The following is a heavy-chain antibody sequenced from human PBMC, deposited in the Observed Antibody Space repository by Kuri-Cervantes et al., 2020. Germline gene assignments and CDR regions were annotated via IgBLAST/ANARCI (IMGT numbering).Heavy chain of an antibody. J-gene: IGHJ2*01. V-gene: IGHV1-24*01. D-gene: IGHD3-3*01. CDR1: GYTFTSYY. CDR3: ATQTGQPLGVEKYWYFDL. CDR2: FDPEDGET. Sequence: ASVKVSCKASGYTFTSYYMHWVRQAPGKGLEWMGGFDPEDGETIYAQKFQGRVTMTEDTSTDTAYMELSSLRSEDTAVYYCATQTGQPLGVEKYWYFDLWGRGTLVTVSS.